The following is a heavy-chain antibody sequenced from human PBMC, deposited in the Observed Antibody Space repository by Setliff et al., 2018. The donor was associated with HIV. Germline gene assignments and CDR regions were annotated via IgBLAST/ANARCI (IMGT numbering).Heavy chain of an antibody. J-gene: IGHJ6*02. D-gene: IGHD2-2*01. CDR2: ITSRSADI. V-gene: IGHV3-21*01. CDR1: GFTFSTFS. CDR3: ARLVVPAGIQGYYYGMDV. Sequence: PWGSLRLSCAASGFTFSTFSMSWVRQAPGKGLEWVSSITSRSADIYYADSVKGRFTISRDNSKNSLFLQMNSLRAEDTAVYYCARLVVPAGIQGYYYGMDVWGQGTTVTVSS.